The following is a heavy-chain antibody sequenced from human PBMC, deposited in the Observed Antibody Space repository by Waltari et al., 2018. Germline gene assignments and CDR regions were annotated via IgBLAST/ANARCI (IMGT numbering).Heavy chain of an antibody. CDR3: ARNPNPFYYDSPCDL. CDR1: GFTLPSYG. V-gene: IGHV1-18*01. D-gene: IGHD3-22*01. J-gene: IGHJ3*01. Sequence: VQLVQSESAVKKPGASVKVSCKTSGFTLPSYGFTWVRKAHGQGLDWIGWISGNTGDTNYAQEFRDIVTMTTDTSTNTVYMELRTLRSDDTALYYCARNPNPFYYDSPCDLWGQGTELTVSS. CDR2: ISGNTGDT.